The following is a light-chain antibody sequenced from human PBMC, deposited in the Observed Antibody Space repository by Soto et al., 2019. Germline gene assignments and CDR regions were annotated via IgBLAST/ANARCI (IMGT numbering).Light chain of an antibody. CDR3: QQYDGTPYT. CDR2: WAS. CDR1: QSVLYSSNNKNY. J-gene: IGKJ2*01. V-gene: IGKV4-1*01. Sequence: DIVMTQSPDSLAVSLGERATINCKSSQSVLYSSNNKNYLAWYQQKPGQPPKLLIYWASTRESGVPDRFSGRGSGTDFTLTISSLQAEDVAVYFCQQYDGTPYTFGQGTKLEIK.